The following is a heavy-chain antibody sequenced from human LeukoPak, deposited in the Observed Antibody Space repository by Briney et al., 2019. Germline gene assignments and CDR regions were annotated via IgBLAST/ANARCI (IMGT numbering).Heavy chain of an antibody. V-gene: IGHV4-34*01. D-gene: IGHD3-10*01. CDR2: INHSGST. CDR1: GGSFSGYY. CDR3: AAKNRGVGIDY. J-gene: IGHJ4*02. Sequence: SETLSLTCAVYGGSFSGYYWSWIRQPPGKGLEWIGEINHSGSTNYNPSLKSRVTRSVDTSKNQFSLKLSSETAADTAVYYCAAKNRGVGIDYWGQGTLVTVSS.